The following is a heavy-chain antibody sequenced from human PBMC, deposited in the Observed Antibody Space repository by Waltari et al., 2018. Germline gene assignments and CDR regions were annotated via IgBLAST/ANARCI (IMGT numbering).Heavy chain of an antibody. V-gene: IGHV4-39*01. Sequence: QLQLQESGPGLVKPSETLSLTCTVSGGPISSSSHYWGWIRQPPGKGLEWIGSINYIGNTYNNPSLKSRVTISVDTSKNQFSLKMNSVTATDTAVYYCARRARAGSGVYYFDSWDQGTLVTVSS. D-gene: IGHD3-3*01. CDR2: INYIGNT. CDR3: ARRARAGSGVYYFDS. CDR1: GGPISSSSHY. J-gene: IGHJ4*02.